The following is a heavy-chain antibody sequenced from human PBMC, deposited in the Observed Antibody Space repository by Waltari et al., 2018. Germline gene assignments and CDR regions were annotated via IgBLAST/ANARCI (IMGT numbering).Heavy chain of an antibody. CDR3: ACPAFDYYDSSGYYDY. Sequence: QLQLQESGPGLVKPSETLSLTCTVSGGSISSSSYYWGWIRQPPGKGLEWIGSIYYSGSTYYNPSLKSRVTISVDTSKNQFSLKLSSVTAADTAVYYCACPAFDYYDSSGYYDYWGQGTLVTVSS. CDR1: GGSISSSSYY. D-gene: IGHD3-22*01. J-gene: IGHJ4*02. V-gene: IGHV4-39*01. CDR2: IYYSGST.